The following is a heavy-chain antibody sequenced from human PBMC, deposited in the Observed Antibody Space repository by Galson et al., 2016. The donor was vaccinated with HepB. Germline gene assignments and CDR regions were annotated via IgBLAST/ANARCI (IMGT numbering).Heavy chain of an antibody. Sequence: SLRLSCAASGFSLSIFGMHWVRQAPGKGLEWVGGIWSDGSNEHYGDSVKGRFSISRDESKNTLYLQMSGLRAADTAVYYCAQDSEFGAGTIWVWGQGTLVTVSS. D-gene: IGHD3-10*01. CDR2: IWSDGSNE. CDR3: AQDSEFGAGTIWV. J-gene: IGHJ4*02. CDR1: GFSLSIFG. V-gene: IGHV3-33*03.